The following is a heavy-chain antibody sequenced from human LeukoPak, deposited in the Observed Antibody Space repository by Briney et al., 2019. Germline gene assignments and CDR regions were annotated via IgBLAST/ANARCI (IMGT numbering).Heavy chain of an antibody. D-gene: IGHD3-22*01. CDR3: AKGHHYYDISGSFDY. J-gene: IGHJ4*02. V-gene: IGHV3-21*04. Sequence: GGSLRLSCAASGFTFRSFSFNWVRQAPGKGLEWVSSITPNSDYLWYADSVKGRFTISRDNSKKTLYLQMNSLRAEDTAVYYCAKGHHYYDISGSFDYWGQGNLVTVSS. CDR2: ITPNSDYL. CDR1: GFTFRSFS.